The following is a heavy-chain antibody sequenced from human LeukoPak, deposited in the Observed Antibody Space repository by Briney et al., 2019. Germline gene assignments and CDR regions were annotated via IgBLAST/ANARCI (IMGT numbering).Heavy chain of an antibody. CDR3: ARHLWDGDAYKPCFDY. J-gene: IGHJ4*02. V-gene: IGHV4-59*08. CDR1: GGSISSYY. CDR2: FSYSGSN. Sequence: PSETLSLTCTVSGGSISSYYWSWIRPPPGKGLEWIGYFSYSGSNNYNTSLNSRVTISVDTSKDQFSLKLSSVTAADTAVYYCARHLWDGDAYKPCFDYWGQGTLVTVSS. D-gene: IGHD5-24*01.